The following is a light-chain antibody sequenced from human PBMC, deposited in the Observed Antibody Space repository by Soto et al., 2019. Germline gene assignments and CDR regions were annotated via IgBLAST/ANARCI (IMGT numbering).Light chain of an antibody. J-gene: IGLJ1*01. CDR1: TSDVGRYNY. CDR3: SSYTNIRTYV. CDR2: EVS. V-gene: IGLV2-14*01. Sequence: QSALTQPASVSGSPGQSITISCTGTTSDVGRYNYVSWYQHHPDKAPKVMIYEVSNRPSGVSDRFSGSKSANTASLTISGLQAEDEADYFCSSYTNIRTYVFGTGTKVIVL.